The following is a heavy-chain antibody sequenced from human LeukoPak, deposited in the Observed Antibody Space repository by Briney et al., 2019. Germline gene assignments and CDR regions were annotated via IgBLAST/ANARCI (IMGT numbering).Heavy chain of an antibody. V-gene: IGHV3-21*01. Sequence: WGSLRRSCAASGFTFSSYSMNWVRQAPGKGLEWVSSISSSSSYIYYADSGKGRFTISRDNAKNSMYLQINSLRAEDTAVYYCARETQLWSPITMKEVPRLDYWGQGTLVTVSS. CDR3: ARETQLWSPITMKEVPRLDY. CDR1: GFTFSSYS. CDR2: ISSSSSYI. J-gene: IGHJ4*02. D-gene: IGHD3-22*01.